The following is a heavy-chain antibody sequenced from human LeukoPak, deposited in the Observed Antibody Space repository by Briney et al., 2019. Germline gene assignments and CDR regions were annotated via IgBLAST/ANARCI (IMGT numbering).Heavy chain of an antibody. Sequence: SVKVSCKASGGTFSSYAISWVRQAPGQGLEWMGGIIPIFGTANYAQKFQGRVTITADESTSTAYMELSSLRSEDTAVYYCARGSHPGGPTGTTEYYYYMDVWGKGTTVTVSS. CDR2: IIPIFGTA. CDR3: ARGSHPGGPTGTTEYYYYMDV. CDR1: GGTFSSYA. J-gene: IGHJ6*03. V-gene: IGHV1-69*13. D-gene: IGHD1-7*01.